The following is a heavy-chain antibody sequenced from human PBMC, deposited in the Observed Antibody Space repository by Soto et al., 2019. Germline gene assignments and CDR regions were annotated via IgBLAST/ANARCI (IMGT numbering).Heavy chain of an antibody. CDR2: IIPIFGTA. CDR1: GGTFSSYA. Sequence: QVQLVQSGAEVKKPGSSVKVSCKASGGTFSSYAISWVRQAPGQGLEWMEGIIPIFGTANYAQKFQGRVTITADESTSTAYMELSSLRSEDTAVYYCARGYCSGGSCYRYYYYYYGMDVWGQGTTVTVSS. V-gene: IGHV1-69*01. J-gene: IGHJ6*02. CDR3: ARGYCSGGSCYRYYYYYYGMDV. D-gene: IGHD2-15*01.